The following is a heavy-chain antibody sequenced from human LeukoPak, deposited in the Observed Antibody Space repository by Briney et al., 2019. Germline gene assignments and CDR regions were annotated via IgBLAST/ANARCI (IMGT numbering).Heavy chain of an antibody. CDR1: GYSISSGYY. J-gene: IGHJ5*02. Sequence: SETLSLTCTVSGYSISSGYYWGWIRQPPGKGLEWIGSIYHSGSTYYNPSLKSRVTISVDTSKNRFSLKLSSVTAADTAVYYCARRPIAAAGTPLPIVYGPWGQGTLVTVSS. CDR2: IYHSGST. V-gene: IGHV4-38-2*02. CDR3: ARRPIAAAGTPLPIVYGP. D-gene: IGHD6-13*01.